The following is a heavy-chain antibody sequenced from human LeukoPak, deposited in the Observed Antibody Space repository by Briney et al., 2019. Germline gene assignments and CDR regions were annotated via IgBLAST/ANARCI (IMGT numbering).Heavy chain of an antibody. CDR3: ARLGHYYDSSGCYYEGAFDI. V-gene: IGHV4-59*01. CDR2: IYYSGST. Sequence: SETLSLTCTVSGGSISSYYWSWIRQPPGKGLEWIGYIYYSGSTNYNPSLKSRVTISVDTSKNQFSLKLSSVTAADTAVYYCARLGHYYDSSGCYYEGAFDIWGQGTMVTVSS. CDR1: GGSISSYY. J-gene: IGHJ3*02. D-gene: IGHD3-22*01.